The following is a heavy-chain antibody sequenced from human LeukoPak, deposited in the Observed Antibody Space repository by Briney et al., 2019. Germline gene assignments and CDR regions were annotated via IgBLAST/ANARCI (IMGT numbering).Heavy chain of an antibody. CDR1: GFSFTTSA. D-gene: IGHD2-15*01. CDR2: ISVGSGDT. CDR3: AADRNHCSGVTCYSRFFWFEP. Sequence: SLKVSCKASGFSFTTSAVQWVRQARGQRLEWIVWISVGSGDTNYAQKFQERVTMSSDMSTSRAYMELSSLRPEDTAVYYCAADRNHCSGVTCYSRFFWFEPWGQGTLVTVSS. V-gene: IGHV1-58*01. J-gene: IGHJ5*02.